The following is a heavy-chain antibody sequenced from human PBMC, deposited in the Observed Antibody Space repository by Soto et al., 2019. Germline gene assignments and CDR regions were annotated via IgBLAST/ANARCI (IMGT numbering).Heavy chain of an antibody. V-gene: IGHV3-21*01. CDR1: GFPFSSYS. J-gene: IGHJ4*02. CDR3: ARDGGGIAAAGPAPGSYFDY. CDR2: ISTSSRYI. D-gene: IGHD6-13*01. Sequence: EVQLEGSGGGLVKPGGSLRLSCAASGFPFSSYSMAWVRQAPGQGLEWVSSISTSSRYIDYADSVKGRFTISRDNAKKSLSLQMHSLRAEDTAVYYCARDGGGIAAAGPAPGSYFDYLGLGTLVTVSS.